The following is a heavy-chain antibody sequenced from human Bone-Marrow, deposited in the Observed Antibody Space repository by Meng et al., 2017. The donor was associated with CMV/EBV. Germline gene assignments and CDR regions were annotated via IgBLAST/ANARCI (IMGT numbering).Heavy chain of an antibody. V-gene: IGHV1-46*01. Sequence: ASVKVSCKASGYTFTGYYMHWVRQAPGQGLEWMGWINPNSGSTSYAQKFQGRVTMTRDTSTSTVYMELSSLRSEDTAVYYCARVPFFWSGYFPKPNFDYWGQGTRVTVSS. CDR1: GYTFTGYY. CDR3: ARVPFFWSGYFPKPNFDY. J-gene: IGHJ4*02. D-gene: IGHD3-3*01. CDR2: INPNSGST.